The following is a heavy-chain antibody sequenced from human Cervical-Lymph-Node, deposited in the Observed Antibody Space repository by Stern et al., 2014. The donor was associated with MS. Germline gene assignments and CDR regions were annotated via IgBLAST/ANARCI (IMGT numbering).Heavy chain of an antibody. D-gene: IGHD6-19*01. CDR3: ARAPNRAVAGAVGAFDP. J-gene: IGHJ5*02. Sequence: MQLVESGAEVKKPGSSVKVSCKASGGTFSSYAISWVRQAPGQGLEWMGGIIPIFGTANYAQKFQGRVTITADESTSTAYMELSSLRSEDTAVYYCARAPNRAVAGAVGAFDPWGQGTLVTVSS. CDR2: IIPIFGTA. V-gene: IGHV1-69*01. CDR1: GGTFSSYA.